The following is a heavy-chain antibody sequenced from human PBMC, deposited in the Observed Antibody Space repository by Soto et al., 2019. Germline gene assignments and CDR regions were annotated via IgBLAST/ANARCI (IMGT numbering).Heavy chain of an antibody. CDR3: ARERVGVVVTAVNWFDY. J-gene: IGHJ4*02. CDR2: IYYSGST. CDR1: GGSISSGGYY. V-gene: IGHV4-31*03. Sequence: PSETLSLTCTVSGGSISSGGYYWSWIRQHPGKGLEWIGYIYYSGSTYYNPSLKSRVTISVDTSKSQFSLKLSSVTAADTAVYYCARERVGVVVTAVNWFDYWGQGTLVTVSS. D-gene: IGHD2-21*02.